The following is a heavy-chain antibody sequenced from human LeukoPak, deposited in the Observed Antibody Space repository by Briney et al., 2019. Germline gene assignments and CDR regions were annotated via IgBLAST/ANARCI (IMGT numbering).Heavy chain of an antibody. CDR2: LRPDGSEA. CDR1: GFTVSSNY. J-gene: IGHJ4*02. D-gene: IGHD5-24*01. CDR3: ARDATRGGDFDF. V-gene: IGHV3-7*04. Sequence: GGSLRLSCAASGFTVSSNYMSWVRQAPGKGLEWVAKLRPDGSEAEYVDSAKGRFTVSRDNAKNSLYLQMNSLRIEDTALYYCARDATRGGDFDFWGQGTLVTVSS.